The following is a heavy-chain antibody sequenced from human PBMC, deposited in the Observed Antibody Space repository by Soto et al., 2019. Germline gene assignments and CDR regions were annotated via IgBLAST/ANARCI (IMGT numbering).Heavy chain of an antibody. D-gene: IGHD3-3*01. J-gene: IGHJ6*02. CDR2: INHSGTT. CDR3: ARARFDSWSHIYYGLDV. CDR1: VGSFSGYS. Sequence: SETLSLSCALSVGSFSGYSWTWLRQSPGKGLEWIGEINHSGTTDYNPALKSRVTMSVDTSKNQFSLRVRSVTAADTAVYYCARARFDSWSHIYYGLDVWGQGTTVTVSS. V-gene: IGHV4-34*01.